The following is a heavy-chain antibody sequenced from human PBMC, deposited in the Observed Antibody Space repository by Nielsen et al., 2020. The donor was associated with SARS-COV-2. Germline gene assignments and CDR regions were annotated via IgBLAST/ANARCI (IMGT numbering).Heavy chain of an antibody. CDR1: GYTFTSYY. V-gene: IGHV1-46*01. J-gene: IGHJ4*02. Sequence: ASVKVSCKASGYTFTSYYMHWVRQAPGQGLEWMGIINPSGGSTSYAQKFQGRVTMTRDTSTGTVYMELSSLRSEDTAVYYCARDGLKVVVPAATYFDYWGQGTLVTVSS. CDR3: ARDGLKVVVPAATYFDY. D-gene: IGHD2-2*01. CDR2: INPSGGST.